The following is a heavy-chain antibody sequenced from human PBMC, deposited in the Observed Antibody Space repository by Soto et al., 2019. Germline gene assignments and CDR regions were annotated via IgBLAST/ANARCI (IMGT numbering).Heavy chain of an antibody. V-gene: IGHV4-59*01. Sequence: SETLSLTCTVSGGSISSYYWSWIRQPPGKGLEWIGYIYYSGSTNYNPSLKSRVTISVDTSKNQFSLKLSSVTAADTAVYYCARVCTAGTEHDAFDIWGQGTMVTVSS. CDR3: ARVCTAGTEHDAFDI. CDR1: GGSISSYY. J-gene: IGHJ3*02. CDR2: IYYSGST. D-gene: IGHD6-13*01.